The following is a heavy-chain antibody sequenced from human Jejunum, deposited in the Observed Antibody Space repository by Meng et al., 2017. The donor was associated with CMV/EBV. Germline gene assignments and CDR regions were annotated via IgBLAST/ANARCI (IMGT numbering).Heavy chain of an antibody. CDR2: INPNSGAT. CDR1: DYYHTDCY. J-gene: IGHJ5*02. D-gene: IGHD4-11*01. Sequence: KSSDYYHTDCYCHGVRQAPGQGREWMGSINPNSGATGYAERFQGRVTMTRDTAISTVYMERTSLRSDDTAMYYCARDRLGSLHGFDPWGQGALVTVSS. V-gene: IGHV1-2*02. CDR3: ARDRLGSLHGFDP.